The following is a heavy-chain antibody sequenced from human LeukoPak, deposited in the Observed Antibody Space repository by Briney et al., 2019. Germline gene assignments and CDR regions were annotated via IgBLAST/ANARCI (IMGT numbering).Heavy chain of an antibody. D-gene: IGHD5-18*01. V-gene: IGHV3-7*01. CDR3: ARPYSYGYPDAFDI. CDR1: GFTFSSYW. CDR2: IKQDGSEK. Sequence: GGSLRLSCAASGFTFSSYWMSWVRQAPGKGLEWVANIKQDGSEKYYVDSVKGRFTISRDNAKNSLYLQMNSLRAEDTAVYYCARPYSYGYPDAFDIWGQGTVVTVSS. J-gene: IGHJ3*02.